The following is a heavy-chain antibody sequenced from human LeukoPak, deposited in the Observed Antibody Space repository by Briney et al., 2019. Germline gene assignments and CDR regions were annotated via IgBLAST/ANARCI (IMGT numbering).Heavy chain of an antibody. CDR1: GGSVSSGSYY. V-gene: IGHV4-61*01. CDR2: IYYSGST. J-gene: IGHJ1*01. Sequence: SETLSLTCTVSGGSVSSGSYYWSWIRQPSGKGLEWIGYIYYSGSTNYNPSLKSRVTISVDTSKNQFSLKLSSVTAADTAVYYCARDSPLRHWGQGTLVTVSS. CDR3: ARDSPLRH.